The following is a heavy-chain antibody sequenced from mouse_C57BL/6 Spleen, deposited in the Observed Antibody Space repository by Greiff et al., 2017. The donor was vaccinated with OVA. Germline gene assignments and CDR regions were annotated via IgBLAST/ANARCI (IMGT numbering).Heavy chain of an antibody. V-gene: IGHV1-61*01. D-gene: IGHD2-5*01. CDR1: GYTFTSYW. CDR3: ARDSNYAMDY. Sequence: QVQLQQSGAELVRPGSSVKLSCKASGYTFTSYWMDWVKQRPGQGLEWIGNIYPSDSETHYNQKFKDKATLTVDKSSSTAYMQLSSLTSEDSAVYYCARDSNYAMDYWGQGTSVTVSS. CDR2: IYPSDSET. J-gene: IGHJ4*01.